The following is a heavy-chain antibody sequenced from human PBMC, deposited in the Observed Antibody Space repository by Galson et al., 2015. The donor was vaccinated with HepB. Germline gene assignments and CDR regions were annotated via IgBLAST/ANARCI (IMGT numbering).Heavy chain of an antibody. V-gene: IGHV6-1*01. J-gene: IGHJ3*02. CDR1: GDSVSSNSAA. Sequence: CAISGDSVSSNSAAWNRIRQPPSRGLEWLGRTYYRSKWYNDYAVSVKSRITINPDTSKNQFSLQLNSVTPEDTAVYYCARDRREEQEDAFDIWGQGTMVTVSS. CDR2: TYYRSKWYN. CDR3: ARDRREEQEDAFDI. D-gene: IGHD1-26*01.